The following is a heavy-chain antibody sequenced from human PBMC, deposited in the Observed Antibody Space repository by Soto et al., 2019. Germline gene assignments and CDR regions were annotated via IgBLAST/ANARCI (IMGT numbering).Heavy chain of an antibody. D-gene: IGHD3-9*01. J-gene: IGHJ4*02. Sequence: ESGPTLVNPTQTLTLTCTFSGFSLSTSGVGVGWIRQPPGNALEWLALIYWDDDKRYSPSLKSRLTITKDTSKNQVVLTMTNMDPVDTATYYCAHTFVSPELRYYDILTGPFYFDYWGQGTLVTVS. CDR2: IYWDDDK. CDR3: AHTFVSPELRYYDILTGPFYFDY. CDR1: GFSLSTSGVG. V-gene: IGHV2-5*02.